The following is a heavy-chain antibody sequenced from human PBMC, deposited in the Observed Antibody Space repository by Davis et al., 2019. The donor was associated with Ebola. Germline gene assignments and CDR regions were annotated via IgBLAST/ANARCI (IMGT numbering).Heavy chain of an antibody. J-gene: IGHJ4*02. Sequence: SVKVSCKASGGTFSSYAISWVRPAPGQGLEWMGGIIPIFGTANYAQKFQGRVTITADESTSTAYMELSSLRSEDTAVYYCARGDRFLEWLLDYWGQGTLVTVSS. CDR1: GGTFSSYA. CDR3: ARGDRFLEWLLDY. D-gene: IGHD3-3*01. CDR2: IIPIFGTA. V-gene: IGHV1-69*13.